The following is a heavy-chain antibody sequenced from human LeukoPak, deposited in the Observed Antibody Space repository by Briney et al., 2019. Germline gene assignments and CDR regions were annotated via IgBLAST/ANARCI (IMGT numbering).Heavy chain of an antibody. CDR1: GFTFSSYE. Sequence: GGSLRLSCAASGFTFSSYEMNWVRQAPGKGLEWVSYILNSGTTTYYADSVKGRFTISRDNAKKSLYLQMNSLRTEDTGVYYCARDPPDYWGQGILVTVSS. CDR2: ILNSGTTT. CDR3: ARDPPDY. V-gene: IGHV3-48*03. J-gene: IGHJ4*02.